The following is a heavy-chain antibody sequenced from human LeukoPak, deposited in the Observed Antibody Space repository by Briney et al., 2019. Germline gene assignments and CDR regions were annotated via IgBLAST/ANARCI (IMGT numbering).Heavy chain of an antibody. CDR1: GGSISSYY. V-gene: IGHV4-59*01. CDR2: IYYSGST. J-gene: IGHJ4*02. Sequence: PSETLSLTCTVSGGSISSYYWSWIRQPPGKGLEWIGYIYYSGSTNYNPSLKSRVTISVDTSKNQFSLKLTSVTAADTATYYCARETSLMGYASGLGFNYWGQGILVTVSS. D-gene: IGHD6-19*01. CDR3: ARETSLMGYASGLGFNY.